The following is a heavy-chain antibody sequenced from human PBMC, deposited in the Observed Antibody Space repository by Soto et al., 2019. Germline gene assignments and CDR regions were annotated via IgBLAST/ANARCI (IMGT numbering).Heavy chain of an antibody. J-gene: IGHJ3*02. V-gene: IGHV5-51*01. D-gene: IGHD3-16*02. CDR1: GYSFTSYW. CDR2: IYPGDSDT. CDR3: ARPPKPYDYIWGSYRYTGAFDI. Sequence: PGESLKISCKGSGYSFTSYWIGWVRQMPGKGLERMGIIYPGDSDTRYSPSFQGQVTISADKSISTAYLQWSSLKASDTAMYYCARPPKPYDYIWGSYRYTGAFDIWGQGTMVTVSS.